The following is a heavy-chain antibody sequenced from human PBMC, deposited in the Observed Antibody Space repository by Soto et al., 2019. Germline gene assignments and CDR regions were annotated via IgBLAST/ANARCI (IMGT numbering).Heavy chain of an antibody. Sequence: QITLKESGPTLVKPTQTLTLTCTFSGFSLSTSGVGVGWIRQPPGKALEWLALIYWDDDKRYSPSLKSRLTITKDTSKNKVVLTMTNMDPVDTATYYCAHRPGEQWLDWFDPWGQGTLVTVSS. D-gene: IGHD6-19*01. CDR3: AHRPGEQWLDWFDP. V-gene: IGHV2-5*02. CDR2: IYWDDDK. J-gene: IGHJ5*02. CDR1: GFSLSTSGVG.